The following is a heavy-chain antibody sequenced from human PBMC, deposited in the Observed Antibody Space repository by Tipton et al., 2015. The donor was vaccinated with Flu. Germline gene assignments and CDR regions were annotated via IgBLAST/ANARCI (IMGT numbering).Heavy chain of an antibody. V-gene: IGHV3-48*03. CDR2: ISSSGTTI. D-gene: IGHD3-16*01. CDR1: GFTFSTYE. J-gene: IGHJ4*02. Sequence: SLRLSCGASGFTFSTYEMNWVRQAPGKGLEWVSYISSSGTTIYFADSVKGRFTISRDNAQNSLYLQMHSLRAEDTAVYYCARVWGYSYYFDFWGPGTLVTVSS. CDR3: ARVWGYSYYFDF.